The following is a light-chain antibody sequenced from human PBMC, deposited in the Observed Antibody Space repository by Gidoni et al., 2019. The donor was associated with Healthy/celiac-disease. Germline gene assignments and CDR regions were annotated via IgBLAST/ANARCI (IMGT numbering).Light chain of an antibody. CDR3: QQYDNLPLT. Sequence: DIQMTQSPSSLSASVGDRFTITCQASQDISNYLNWYQQKPVKAPKLLIYDASNLETGVPSRFSESGSGTDFTFTISSLQPEDIATYYGQQYDNLPLTFGGGTKVEIK. V-gene: IGKV1-33*01. CDR2: DAS. J-gene: IGKJ4*01. CDR1: QDISNY.